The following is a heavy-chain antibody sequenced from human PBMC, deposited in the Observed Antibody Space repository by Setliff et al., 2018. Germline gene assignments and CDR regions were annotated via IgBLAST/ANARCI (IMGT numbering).Heavy chain of an antibody. CDR3: ARRATGRPVPEDY. V-gene: IGHV4-4*08. J-gene: IGHJ4*02. CDR2: IYTSGST. D-gene: IGHD6-6*01. Sequence: PSETLSLTCTVSGGSISSYYWSWIRQPPWKGLEWIGYIYTSGSTNYNPSLKSRVTISLDTSKNHLSLNLTSVTAADTAVYYCARRATGRPVPEDYWGQGTLVTVSS. CDR1: GGSISSYY.